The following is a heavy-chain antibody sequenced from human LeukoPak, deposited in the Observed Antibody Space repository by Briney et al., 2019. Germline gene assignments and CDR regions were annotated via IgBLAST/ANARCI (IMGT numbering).Heavy chain of an antibody. Sequence: SETLSLTCTVSGGSISSSSYYWGWLRQPPGKGLEWIGSIYYSGSTYYNPSLKSRVTISLDTSKNQFSLKLSSVTAADTAVYYCARLDAAAGRYLQFFYWGQGTLVTVSS. CDR1: GGSISSSSYY. CDR2: IYYSGST. J-gene: IGHJ4*02. D-gene: IGHD5-24*01. CDR3: ARLDAAAGRYLQFFY. V-gene: IGHV4-39*01.